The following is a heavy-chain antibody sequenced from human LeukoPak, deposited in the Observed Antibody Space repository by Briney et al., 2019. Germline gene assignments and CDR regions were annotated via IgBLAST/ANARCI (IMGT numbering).Heavy chain of an antibody. V-gene: IGHV1-46*01. CDR1: GYTFTGYY. CDR2: INPSAGST. J-gene: IGHJ4*02. Sequence: ASVKFSCRASGYTFTGYYIHWVRQAPGQPRDWMGIINPSAGSTSYAQKFQGRVTMTRDTSTSTVYMELSSLRSEDTAVYYCARKGDIAVAGLVLDHWGQGTLVTVSS. CDR3: ARKGDIAVAGLVLDH. D-gene: IGHD6-19*01.